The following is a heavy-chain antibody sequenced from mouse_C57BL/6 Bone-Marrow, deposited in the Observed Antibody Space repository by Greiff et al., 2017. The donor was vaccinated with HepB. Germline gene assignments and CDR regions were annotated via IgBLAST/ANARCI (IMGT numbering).Heavy chain of an antibody. CDR2: INPNNGGT. D-gene: IGHD2-4*01. Sequence: EVQLQQSGPELVKPGASVKISCKASGYTFTDYYMNWVKQSHGKSLEWIGDINPNNGGTSYNQKFKGKATLTVDKSSSTAYMELRSLTSEDSAVYYCARSDGNDYHWYFDVWGTGTTVTVSS. J-gene: IGHJ1*03. CDR1: GYTFTDYY. V-gene: IGHV1-26*01. CDR3: ARSDGNDYHWYFDV.